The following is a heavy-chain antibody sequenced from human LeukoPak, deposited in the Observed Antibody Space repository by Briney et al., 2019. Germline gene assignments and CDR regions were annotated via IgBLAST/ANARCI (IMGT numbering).Heavy chain of an antibody. J-gene: IGHJ6*03. V-gene: IGHV4-30-4*02. CDR1: GGSISSGDYY. CDR2: IYYSGST. D-gene: IGHD1-1*01. CDR3: ARGDNSGQAYYYYMDV. Sequence: SETLSLTCTVSGGSISSGDYYWSWIRQPPGKGLEWIGYIYYSGSTYYNPSLKSRVTISVDTSKNQFSLKLSSVTAADTAVYYCARGDNSGQAYYYYMDVWGKGTTVTVSS.